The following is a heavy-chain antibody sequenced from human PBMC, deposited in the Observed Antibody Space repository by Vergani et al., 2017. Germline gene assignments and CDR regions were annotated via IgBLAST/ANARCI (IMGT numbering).Heavy chain of an antibody. CDR2: LSTTGGA. J-gene: IGHJ5*02. V-gene: IGHV4-59*02. Sequence: QAQLQESGPGLVKPSDTLSLTCHVFGVSVTAYNCNWIRQAPGKGLEWIGSLSTTGGATRASHNPSLKSRVSISVDTSKSQFSLRLTAVTVADSAVYYWAGDTLSWKRADRWGQGLLVSVSS. CDR3: AGDTLSWKRADR. D-gene: IGHD6-13*01. CDR1: GVSVTAYN.